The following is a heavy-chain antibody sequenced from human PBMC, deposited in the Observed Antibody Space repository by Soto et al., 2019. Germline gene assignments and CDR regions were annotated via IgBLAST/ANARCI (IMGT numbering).Heavy chain of an antibody. CDR3: ARGEVCSSTSCQYNWNYVYYYGMDV. D-gene: IGHD2-2*01. CDR1: GYTFTSYG. V-gene: IGHV1-18*04. Sequence: ASVKVSCKASGYTFTSYGISWVRQAPGQGLEWMGWISAYNGNTNYAQKLQGRVTMTTDTSTSTAYMELRSLRSDDTAVYYCARGEVCSSTSCQYNWNYVYYYGMDVWGQGNTVTV. CDR2: ISAYNGNT. J-gene: IGHJ6*02.